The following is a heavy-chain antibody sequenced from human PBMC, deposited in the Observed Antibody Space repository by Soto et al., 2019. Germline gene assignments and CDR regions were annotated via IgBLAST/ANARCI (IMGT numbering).Heavy chain of an antibody. CDR1: GGSISSGGYY. CDR3: ARSMVRGITKRYGMDV. CDR2: IYYSGSP. Sequence: QVQLQESGPGLVKPSQTLSLTCTVSGGSISSGGYYWSWIRQHPGKGLEWIGYIYYSGSPYYNPSLKSRVTISVDTSKNQFSLKLSSVTAADTAVYYCARSMVRGITKRYGMDVWGQGTTVTVSS. D-gene: IGHD3-10*01. V-gene: IGHV4-31*03. J-gene: IGHJ6*02.